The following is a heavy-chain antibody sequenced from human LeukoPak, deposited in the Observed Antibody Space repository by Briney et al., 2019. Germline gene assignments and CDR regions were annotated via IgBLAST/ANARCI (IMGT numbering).Heavy chain of an antibody. CDR1: GFTFSSYG. V-gene: IGHV3-30*19. J-gene: IGHJ5*02. CDR3: ARDHRYYDSSGYYGVGWFDP. Sequence: GGSLRLSCAASGFTFSSYGMHWVRQAPGKGLEWVAVIWYDGSNKYYADSVKGRFTISRDNSKNTLYLQMNSLRAEDTAVYYCARDHRYYDSSGYYGVGWFDPWGQGTLVTVSS. CDR2: IWYDGSNK. D-gene: IGHD3-22*01.